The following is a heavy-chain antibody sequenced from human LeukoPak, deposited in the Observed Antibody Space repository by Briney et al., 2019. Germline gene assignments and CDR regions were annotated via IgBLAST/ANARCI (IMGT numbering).Heavy chain of an antibody. Sequence: PGGSLRLSCAASGFTFSSYGMHWVRQAPGKGLEWVAFIRYDGSNKYYADSVKGRFTISRDNAKNSLYLQMNSLRAEDTAVYYCARAPRIVGAWWYFDYWGQGTLVTVSS. J-gene: IGHJ4*02. CDR3: ARAPRIVGAWWYFDY. D-gene: IGHD1-26*01. V-gene: IGHV3-30*02. CDR2: IRYDGSNK. CDR1: GFTFSSYG.